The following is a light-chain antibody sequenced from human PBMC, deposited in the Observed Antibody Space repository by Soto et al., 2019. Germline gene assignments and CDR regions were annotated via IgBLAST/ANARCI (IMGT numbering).Light chain of an antibody. CDR2: DVT. J-gene: IGLJ1*01. CDR1: SSGIGGYNS. V-gene: IGLV2-8*01. CDR3: SSYTDRKNLV. Sequence: QSVLTQSPSASGSPGQSVTISCTGTSSGIGGYNSVSWYQQHPGKAPKVMIYDVTKRPSGVPDRFSGSKSGNTASLTVSALQAEDEADYYCSSYTDRKNLVFGTGAKVTVL.